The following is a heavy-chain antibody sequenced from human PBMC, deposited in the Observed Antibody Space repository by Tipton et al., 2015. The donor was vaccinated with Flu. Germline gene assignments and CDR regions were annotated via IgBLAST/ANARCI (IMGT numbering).Heavy chain of an antibody. D-gene: IGHD1-1*01. CDR2: ISGSGSTI. Sequence: VQLVQSGGGLVQPGGSLRLSCAASGFTFSSYEMNWVRQAPGKGLEWVSYISGSGSTIYHADSVKGRFTISRDNAKNSLYLQINSLRAEDTAVYYCARSPWTSAGHWGQGTLVTVSS. J-gene: IGHJ4*02. CDR3: ARSPWTSAGH. V-gene: IGHV3-48*03. CDR1: GFTFSSYE.